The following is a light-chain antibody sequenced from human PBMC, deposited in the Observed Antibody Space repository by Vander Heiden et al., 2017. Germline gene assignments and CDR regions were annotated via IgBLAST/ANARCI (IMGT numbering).Light chain of an antibody. CDR2: AAS. Sequence: IQMTQSPSSLSASVGDRVTITCRASQSISSYLNWYQQKPGKAPKLLIYAASSLQSGVPSRFRGSGTGTDFTLTISRLQPEDFATYYCQQRDSTPCTFGQGTKVEIK. CDR1: QSISSY. CDR3: QQRDSTPCT. J-gene: IGKJ2*02. V-gene: IGKV1-39*01.